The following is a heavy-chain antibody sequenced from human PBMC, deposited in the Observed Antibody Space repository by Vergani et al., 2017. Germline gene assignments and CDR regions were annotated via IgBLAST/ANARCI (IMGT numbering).Heavy chain of an antibody. CDR3: ASSSSWYHTDDY. CDR2: IYYSGST. V-gene: IGHV4-39*07. J-gene: IGHJ4*02. D-gene: IGHD6-13*01. Sequence: QLQLQESGPGLVKPSETLSLTCTVSGGSISSSSYYWGWIRQPPGKGLEWIGSIYYSGSTYYNPSLKSRVTISVDTSKNQFSLKLSSVTAADTAVYYCASSSSWYHTDDYWGQGTLVTVSS. CDR1: GGSISSSSYY.